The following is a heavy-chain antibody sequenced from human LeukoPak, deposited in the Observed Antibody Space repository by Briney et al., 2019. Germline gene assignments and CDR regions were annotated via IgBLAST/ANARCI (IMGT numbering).Heavy chain of an antibody. CDR2: INPSGGST. CDR3: ARASCSGGSSCYYHPFDY. J-gene: IGHJ4*02. V-gene: IGHV1-46*01. D-gene: IGHD2-15*01. CDR1: GYTFTSYY. Sequence: ASVKVSCKASGYTFTSYYMHWVRQAPGQGLEWMGIINPSGGSTNYAQKFQGRVTMTRDTSTSTVYMELSSLRSEDTAVYYCARASCSGGSSCYYHPFDYWGQGTLVTVSS.